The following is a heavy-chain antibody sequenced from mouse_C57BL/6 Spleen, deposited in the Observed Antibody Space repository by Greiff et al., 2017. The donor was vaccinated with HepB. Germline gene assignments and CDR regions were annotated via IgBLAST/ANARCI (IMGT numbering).Heavy chain of an antibody. CDR3: ARGLGRVMDY. Sequence: QVQLKQPGAELVRPGSSVKLSCKASGYTFTSYWMHWVKQRPIQGLEWIGNIDPSDSETHYNQKFKDKATLTVDKSSSTAYMQLSSLTSEDSAVYYCARGLGRVMDYWGQGTSVTVSS. CDR1: GYTFTSYW. D-gene: IGHD4-1*01. J-gene: IGHJ4*01. V-gene: IGHV1-52*01. CDR2: IDPSDSET.